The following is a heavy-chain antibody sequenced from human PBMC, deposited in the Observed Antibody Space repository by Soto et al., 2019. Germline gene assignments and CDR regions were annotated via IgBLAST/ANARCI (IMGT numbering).Heavy chain of an antibody. CDR3: ASRDFWSGYYSDY. Sequence: HPGGSLRLSCAASGFTFSSYWMHWVRQAPGKGLVWVSRINSDGSSTSYADSVKGRFTISRDNAKNTLYLQMNSLRAEDTAVYYCASRDFWSGYYSDYWGPGTLVTVSS. J-gene: IGHJ4*02. D-gene: IGHD3-3*01. V-gene: IGHV3-74*01. CDR2: INSDGSST. CDR1: GFTFSSYW.